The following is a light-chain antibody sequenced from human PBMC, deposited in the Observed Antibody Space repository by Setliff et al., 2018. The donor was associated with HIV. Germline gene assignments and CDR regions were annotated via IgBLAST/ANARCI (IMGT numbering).Light chain of an antibody. CDR1: NIGSKS. V-gene: IGLV3-21*04. Sequence: SYELAQPPSVSVAPGKTATLTCGGSNIGSKSVHWYQQKAGQAPVVVIYFDNNRPSGIPERFSGSNSGNTATLTISRVEAGDEADYYCQVWAGGSDHRVFGGGTKVTVL. CDR2: FDN. CDR3: QVWAGGSDHRV. J-gene: IGLJ3*02.